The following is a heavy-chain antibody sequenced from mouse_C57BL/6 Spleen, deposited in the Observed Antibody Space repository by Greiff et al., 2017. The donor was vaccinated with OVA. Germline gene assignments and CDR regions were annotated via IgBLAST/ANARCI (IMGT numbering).Heavy chain of an antibody. CDR1: GYAFTNYL. V-gene: IGHV1-54*01. D-gene: IGHD4-1*02. Sequence: QVQLQQPGAELVRPGTSVKVSCKASGYAFTNYLIEWVKQRPGQGLEWIGVINPGSGGTNYNEKFKGKATLTADKSSSTAYMQLSSLTSEDSAVYFCASNWDEVDYWGQGTTLTVSS. CDR3: ASNWDEVDY. J-gene: IGHJ2*01. CDR2: INPGSGGT.